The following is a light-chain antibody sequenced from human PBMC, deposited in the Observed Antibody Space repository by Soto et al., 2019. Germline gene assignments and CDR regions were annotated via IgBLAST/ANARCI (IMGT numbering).Light chain of an antibody. Sequence: DIQMTQSPSSLSASVGDTVTITCRASQSIGKHLNWYQQKPGKAPKFLIYSVSSLQSGVPSRFSGSGSGTDFTLTINSLQPEDFATYYCQQGYSSAITFGQGTRLGI. J-gene: IGKJ5*01. CDR2: SVS. CDR3: QQGYSSAIT. CDR1: QSIGKH. V-gene: IGKV1-39*01.